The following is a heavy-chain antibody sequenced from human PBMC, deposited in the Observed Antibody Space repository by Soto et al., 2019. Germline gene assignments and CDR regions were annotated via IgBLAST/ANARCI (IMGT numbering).Heavy chain of an antibody. J-gene: IGHJ4*02. CDR1: GGSISSSSYY. V-gene: IGHV4-39*01. Sequence: PSETLSLTCTVSGGSISSSSYYWGWIRQPPGKGLEWIGSIYYSGSTYYNPSLKSRVTISVDTSKNQFSLKLSSVTAADTAVYYCARNFEYYYDSSGQLIDYWGQGTLVTVSS. CDR3: ARNFEYYYDSSGQLIDY. D-gene: IGHD3-22*01. CDR2: IYYSGST.